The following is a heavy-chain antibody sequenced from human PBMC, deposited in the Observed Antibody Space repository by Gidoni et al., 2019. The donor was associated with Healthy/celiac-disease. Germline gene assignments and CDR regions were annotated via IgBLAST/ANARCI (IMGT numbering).Heavy chain of an antibody. CDR1: GYTFTSNG. CDR3: ALSYSSSWTTDTDTDAYDI. D-gene: IGHD6-13*01. CDR2: INTYNGNT. J-gene: IGHJ3*02. Sequence: QVQLVQSGAEVKEPGASVKVSCKASGYTFTSNGISWVRQAPGQGLEWMGWINTYNGNTSYAQKLQGRVTMTTDTSASTAYMDLRSLRSDDTAVYYCALSYSSSWTTDTDTDAYDIWGQGTMVTVSS. V-gene: IGHV1-18*01.